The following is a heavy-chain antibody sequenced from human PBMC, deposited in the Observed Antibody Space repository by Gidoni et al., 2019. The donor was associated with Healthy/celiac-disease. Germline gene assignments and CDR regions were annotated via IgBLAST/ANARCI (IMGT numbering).Heavy chain of an antibody. CDR2: ISYDGSNK. D-gene: IGHD6-13*01. CDR3: AKAKRGSRDAFDI. V-gene: IGHV3-30*18. Sequence: QVQLVESGGGVVQPGRSLRLSCPASGFTFSSYGMHWVRQAPGKGLEWVAVISYDGSNKYYADSVKGRFTISRDNSKNTLYLQMNSLRAEDTAVYYCAKAKRGSRDAFDIWGQGTMVTVSS. J-gene: IGHJ3*02. CDR1: GFTFSSYG.